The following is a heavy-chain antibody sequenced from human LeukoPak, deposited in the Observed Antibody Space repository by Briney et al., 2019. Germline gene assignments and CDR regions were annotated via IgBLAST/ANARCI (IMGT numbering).Heavy chain of an antibody. CDR1: GFTFNTYA. J-gene: IGHJ6*02. CDR3: AKDSSLGAYYYYYGMDV. D-gene: IGHD6-6*01. Sequence: GGSLRLSCAASGFTFNTYAMSWVRQAPGKGLEWVSAISGSDGSTYYADSVKGRFTISRDNSKNTLYLQMNSLRAEDTAVYYCAKDSSLGAYYYYYGMDVWGQGTTVTVSS. V-gene: IGHV3-23*01. CDR2: ISGSDGST.